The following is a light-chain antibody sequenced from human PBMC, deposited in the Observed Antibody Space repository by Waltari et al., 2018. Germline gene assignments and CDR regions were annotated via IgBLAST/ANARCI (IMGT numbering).Light chain of an antibody. V-gene: IGKV1-39*01. CDR3: QQSDNTPRT. J-gene: IGKJ1*01. CDR1: QSISSY. Sequence: IQMTQSPSSLSASVGDRVTITCRASQSISSYLNWYQQKPGKAPNLLIYAASSLQSGVPSRFSGSGSGTDFTLTISSLQPEDFATYYCQQSDNTPRTFGQGTKVEIK. CDR2: AAS.